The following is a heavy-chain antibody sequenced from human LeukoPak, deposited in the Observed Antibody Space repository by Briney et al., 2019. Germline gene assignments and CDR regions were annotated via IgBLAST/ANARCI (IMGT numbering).Heavy chain of an antibody. D-gene: IGHD6-6*01. J-gene: IGHJ4*02. CDR1: GDSFTTYY. CDR2: ISTSRCT. V-gene: IGHV4-4*07. Sequence: SETLSLTCTVSGDSFTTYYWSWIRQPAGQGLEWIGRISTSRCTNYIPSLKSRLTMSVDTSKNQFSLKLTSVTAADTAVYYCARDKFSSSYDYWGQGTLVTVSS. CDR3: ARDKFSSSYDY.